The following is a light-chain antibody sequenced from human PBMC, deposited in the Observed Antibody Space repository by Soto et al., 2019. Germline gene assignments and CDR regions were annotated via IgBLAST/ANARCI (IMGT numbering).Light chain of an antibody. CDR3: CSYAGSSSE. J-gene: IGLJ3*02. CDR1: SSDVGSYNP. CDR2: EGS. V-gene: IGLV2-23*01. Sequence: QSALTQPASVSGSPGQSITISCTGTSSDVGSYNPVSWYQQHPGKAPKLMIYEGSKRPSGVSNRFSGSKSGNTASLTISGLQAEDEADYYCCSYAGSSSEFGGGTKLTVL.